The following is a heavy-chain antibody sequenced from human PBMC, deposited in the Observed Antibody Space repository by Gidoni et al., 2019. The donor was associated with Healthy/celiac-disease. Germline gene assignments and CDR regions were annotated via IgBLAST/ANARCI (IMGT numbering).Heavy chain of an antibody. CDR2: IVPTFGTA. V-gene: IGHV1-69*01. J-gene: IGHJ4*02. Sequence: QVQLVESGAEVKKPGSSAKVSCKASGGSFSSYAISWVRQAPGQGLEWMGGIVPTFGTANYDQKFQGRVTITADESTSTAYMELSSLRSEDTAVYYCARGVEVVITPGHFDYWGQGTLVTVSS. D-gene: IGHD3-22*01. CDR3: ARGVEVVITPGHFDY. CDR1: GGSFSSYA.